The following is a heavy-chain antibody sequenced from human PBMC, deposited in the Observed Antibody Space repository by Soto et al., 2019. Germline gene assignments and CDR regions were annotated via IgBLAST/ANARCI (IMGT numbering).Heavy chain of an antibody. CDR3: ARDRGGYGTSYYSYYGMDV. V-gene: IGHV3-33*01. Sequence: GGSLRLSCAASGFTFSSYGMHWVRQAPGKGLEWVAVIWYDGSNKYYADSVKGRFTISRDNSKNTLYLQMNSLRAEDTAVYYCARDRGGYGTSYYSYYGMDVWGQGTTVTVSS. CDR2: IWYDGSNK. D-gene: IGHD5-12*01. J-gene: IGHJ6*02. CDR1: GFTFSSYG.